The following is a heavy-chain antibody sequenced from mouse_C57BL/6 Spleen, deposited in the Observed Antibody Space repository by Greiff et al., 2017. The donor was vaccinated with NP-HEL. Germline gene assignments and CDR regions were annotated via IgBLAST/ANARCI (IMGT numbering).Heavy chain of an antibody. J-gene: IGHJ2*01. Sequence: VQLQQSGPELVKPGASVKISCKASGYTFTDYYINWVKQRPGQGLEWIGWIFPGSGSTYYIEKFKGKATLTVDKSSSTAYMLLSNLTSEDSAVYFCARAAAQAMGYWGQGTTLTVSS. V-gene: IGHV1-75*01. CDR1: GYTFTDYY. D-gene: IGHD3-2*02. CDR3: ARAAAQAMGY. CDR2: IFPGSGST.